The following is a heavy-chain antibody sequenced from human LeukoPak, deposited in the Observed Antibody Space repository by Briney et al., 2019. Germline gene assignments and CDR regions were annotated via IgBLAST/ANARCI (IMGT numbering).Heavy chain of an antibody. CDR2: IYPSGGST. Sequence: GASVKVPCKASGYTFTSYYMHWVRQAPGQGLEWMGVIYPSGGSTSYAQKFQGRVTMTRDTSTSTVYMELSSLRSEDTAVYYCASSSGGSYEDWFDPWGQGTLVTVSS. D-gene: IGHD1-26*01. J-gene: IGHJ5*02. V-gene: IGHV1-46*01. CDR1: GYTFTSYY. CDR3: ASSSGGSYEDWFDP.